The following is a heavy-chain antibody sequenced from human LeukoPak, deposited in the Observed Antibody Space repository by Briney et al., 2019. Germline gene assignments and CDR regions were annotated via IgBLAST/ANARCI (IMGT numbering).Heavy chain of an antibody. CDR2: IYHSGST. Sequence: SQTLSLTCAVSGGSISSGGYSWSWIRQPPGKGLEWIGYIYHSGSTYYSPSLKSRVTISVDRSKNQFSLKLSSVTAADTAVYYCASSYCSGGSCYPNWFDPWGQGTLVTVSS. J-gene: IGHJ5*02. D-gene: IGHD2-15*01. V-gene: IGHV4-30-2*01. CDR3: ASSYCSGGSCYPNWFDP. CDR1: GGSISSGGYS.